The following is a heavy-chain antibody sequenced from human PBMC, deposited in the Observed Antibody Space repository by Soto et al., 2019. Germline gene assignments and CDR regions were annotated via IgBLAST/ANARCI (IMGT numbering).Heavy chain of an antibody. V-gene: IGHV1-69*09. CDR3: AAPACAATWCSPSHNLDH. CDR2: INPLSGIP. CDR1: GGTFVRHV. D-gene: IGHD2-2*01. Sequence: QVQLVQSGAEVKKPESSVNVSCKTSGGTFVRHVISWVRQAPGQGPEWMGKINPLSGIPNYAQKFQDRVTFTADTDSSTAYMELSSLRSDDTAVYYCAAPACAATWCSPSHNLDHWGQGTRVTFSS. J-gene: IGHJ4*02.